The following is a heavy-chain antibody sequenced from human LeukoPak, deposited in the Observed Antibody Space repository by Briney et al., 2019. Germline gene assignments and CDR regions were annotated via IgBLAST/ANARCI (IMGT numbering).Heavy chain of an antibody. D-gene: IGHD5-18*01. Sequence: GGSLRLSCTTSGFNFSIYPMTWVRQAPGKGLEWVSAISGSGGSTYYADSVKGRFTISRDNAKNSLYLQMNSLRAEDTAVYYCARHLSGITGYTYGRGIDYWGQGTLVTVSS. J-gene: IGHJ4*02. CDR1: GFNFSIYP. V-gene: IGHV3-23*01. CDR3: ARHLSGITGYTYGRGIDY. CDR2: ISGSGGST.